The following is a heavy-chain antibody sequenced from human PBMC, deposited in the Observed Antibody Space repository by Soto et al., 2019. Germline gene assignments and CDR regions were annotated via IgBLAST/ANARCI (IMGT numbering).Heavy chain of an antibody. Sequence: QVQLVQSGAEVKKPGASVKVSCKASGYTFSDYDINWVRQAAGQGLEWMGWVNPYSGNTGSAQKFQGRVTMTTDTSITTAYMELISLKFEDTAVYYCARGRFRRTWFDPWGQGTLVTVSS. CDR3: ARGRFRRTWFDP. CDR2: VNPYSGNT. D-gene: IGHD3-16*01. CDR1: GYTFSDYD. V-gene: IGHV1-8*01. J-gene: IGHJ5*02.